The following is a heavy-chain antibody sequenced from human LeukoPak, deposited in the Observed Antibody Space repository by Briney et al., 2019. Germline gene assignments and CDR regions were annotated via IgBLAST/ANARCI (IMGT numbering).Heavy chain of an antibody. J-gene: IGHJ4*02. CDR3: ARGDSSSWYFDY. CDR2: IIPILGIA. V-gene: IGHV1-69*04. Sequence: SVKVSCKASGGTFSSYAISWVRQAPGQGLEWMGRIIPILGIANYAQKFQGRVTITADKSTSTAYMELSSLRSGDTAVYYCARGDSSSWYFDYWGRGTLVTVSS. D-gene: IGHD6-13*01. CDR1: GGTFSSYA.